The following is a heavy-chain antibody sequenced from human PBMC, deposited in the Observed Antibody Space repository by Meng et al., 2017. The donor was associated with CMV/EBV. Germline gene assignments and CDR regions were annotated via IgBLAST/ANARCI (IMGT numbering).Heavy chain of an antibody. D-gene: IGHD3-22*01. V-gene: IGHV1-69*05. CDR1: VGTFSSYA. J-gene: IGHJ6*02. CDR2: IIPIFCTA. CDR3: ARGARITMIVGGSYYYYYGMDV. Sequence: AVKVSCKASVGTFSSYAISCVGQDPGQGLEGMGGIIPIFCTANYAQKIQGRVAITTDESTTTAYMELGSLRSEDTAVFYCARGARITMIVGGSYYYYYGMDVWGQGTTVTVSS.